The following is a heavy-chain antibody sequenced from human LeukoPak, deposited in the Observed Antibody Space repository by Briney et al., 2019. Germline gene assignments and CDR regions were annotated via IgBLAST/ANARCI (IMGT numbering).Heavy chain of an antibody. V-gene: IGHV4-34*01. CDR1: GGSFSGYY. CDR2: INHSGST. D-gene: IGHD5-18*01. J-gene: IGHJ5*02. CDR3: ARVGYSYGYIYWFDP. Sequence: SETLSLTCAVYGGSFSGYYWSWIRQPPGKGLEWIGEINHSGSTNYNPSLKSRVTISVDTSKNQFSLKLSSVTAADTAVYYCARVGYSYGYIYWFDPWGQGTLVTVSS.